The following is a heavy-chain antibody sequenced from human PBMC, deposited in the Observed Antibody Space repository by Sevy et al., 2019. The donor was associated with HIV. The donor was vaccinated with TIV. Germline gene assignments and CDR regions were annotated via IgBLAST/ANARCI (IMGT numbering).Heavy chain of an antibody. V-gene: IGHV4-34*01. CDR3: ARASSIAVAGSYGHNWFDP. D-gene: IGHD6-19*01. Sequence: SETLSLTCAVYGGSFSGYYWSWIRQPPGKGLEWIGEINHSGSTNYNPSLKSRVTISVDTSKNQFSLKLSSVTAADTAVYYCARASSIAVAGSYGHNWFDPCGQGTLVTVSS. CDR2: INHSGST. J-gene: IGHJ5*02. CDR1: GGSFSGYY.